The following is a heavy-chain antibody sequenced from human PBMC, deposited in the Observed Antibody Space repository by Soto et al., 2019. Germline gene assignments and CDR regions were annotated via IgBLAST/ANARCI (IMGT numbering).Heavy chain of an antibody. V-gene: IGHV3-23*01. CDR2: ISGSGDIT. CDR3: AKDRPIAMIRGVTLDY. J-gene: IGHJ4*02. Sequence: EVQVLASGGGLVQPGGSLRLSCAASGFTFSSYAMSWVRQAPGKGLEWVSVISGSGDITYYAGSVKGRFTISRDNSKNTLYLQMNSLRAEDTAVYYCAKDRPIAMIRGVTLDYWGQGTLVTVSS. D-gene: IGHD3-10*01. CDR1: GFTFSSYA.